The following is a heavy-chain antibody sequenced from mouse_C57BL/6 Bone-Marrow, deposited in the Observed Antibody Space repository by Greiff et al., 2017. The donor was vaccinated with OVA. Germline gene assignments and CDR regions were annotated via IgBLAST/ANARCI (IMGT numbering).Heavy chain of an antibody. D-gene: IGHD1-1*01. Sequence: QVQLQQPGAELVKPGASVKLSCKASGYTFTSYWMHWVKQRPGQGLEWIGMIHPNSGSTNYNEKFKSKATLTVDKSSSTAYMQLSSLTSEDSAVYYCARYYYYGSSLAWFAYWGQGTLVTVSA. J-gene: IGHJ3*01. CDR2: IHPNSGST. V-gene: IGHV1-64*01. CDR1: GYTFTSYW. CDR3: ARYYYYGSSLAWFAY.